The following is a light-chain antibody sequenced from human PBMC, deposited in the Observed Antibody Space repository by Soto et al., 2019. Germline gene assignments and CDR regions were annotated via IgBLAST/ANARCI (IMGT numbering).Light chain of an antibody. CDR2: SNN. CDR3: ATWDDSLNGPWV. CDR1: SSNIGSNT. V-gene: IGLV1-44*01. Sequence: QAVVTQTSSASGTPGQRVTISCSGSSSNIGSNTVNWYQQLPGTAPRLLIYSNNQRPSGVPDRFSGSKSGTSASLAISGLQSEDEANYYCATWDDSLNGPWVFGGGTQLTVL. J-gene: IGLJ3*02.